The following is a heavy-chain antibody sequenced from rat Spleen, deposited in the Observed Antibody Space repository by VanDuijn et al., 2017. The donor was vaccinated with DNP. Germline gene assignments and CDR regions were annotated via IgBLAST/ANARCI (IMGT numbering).Heavy chain of an antibody. CDR1: GFTFSNAA. CDR3: TAYYPGIIPFDY. D-gene: IGHD1-4*01. J-gene: IGHJ2*01. CDR2: IRTKPNNYAT. Sequence: VQLVESGGGLVQPKESLKISCAASGFTFSNAAMYWVRQAPGKGLEWVARIRTKPNNYATYYADSVKGRFTISRDDSKSMVYLQMDNLKTEDTAMYYCTAYYPGIIPFDYWGQGVMVTVSS. V-gene: IGHV10-5*01.